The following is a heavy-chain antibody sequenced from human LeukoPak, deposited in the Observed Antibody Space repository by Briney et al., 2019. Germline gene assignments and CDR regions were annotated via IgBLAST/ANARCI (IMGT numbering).Heavy chain of an antibody. D-gene: IGHD5-24*01. CDR2: ISGSGGST. V-gene: IGHV3-23*01. CDR1: GFTFSSYA. J-gene: IGHJ4*02. Sequence: GGSLRLSCAASGFTFSSYAMSWVRQAPGKGLEWVSAISGSGGSTYYADSVKGRFTISRDNSKNTLYLQMNSLRAEDTAIYYCTRVGYIDEGIDYWGQGTLVTVSS. CDR3: TRVGYIDEGIDY.